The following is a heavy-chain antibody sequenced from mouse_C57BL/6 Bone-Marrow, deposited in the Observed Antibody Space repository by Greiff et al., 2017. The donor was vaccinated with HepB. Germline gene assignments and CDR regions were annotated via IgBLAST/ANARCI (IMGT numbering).Heavy chain of an antibody. D-gene: IGHD1-1*01. Sequence: QVQLQQPGAELVKPGASVKLSCKASGYTFTSYWMQWVKQRPGPGLEWIGEIDPSDSYTNYNQKFKGQATLTVDKSSSTAYMQLSSLTSEDSAVYYCARLDYYGSLPSCFSYWGQVTLVTVSA. V-gene: IGHV1-50*01. CDR3: ARLDYYGSLPSCFSY. J-gene: IGHJ3*01. CDR2: IDPSDSYT. CDR1: GYTFTSYW.